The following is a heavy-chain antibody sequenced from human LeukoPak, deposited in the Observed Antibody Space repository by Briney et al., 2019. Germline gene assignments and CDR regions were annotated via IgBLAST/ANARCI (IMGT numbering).Heavy chain of an antibody. Sequence: SVKVSCXASGGTFSSYAISWVRQAPGQGLEWMVRIIPIFGKANYAQKFQGRVTITTDESTSTAYMELSSLRSEDTAVYYCARVYCSGGSCYSDYWGQGTLVTVSS. CDR1: GGTFSSYA. D-gene: IGHD2-15*01. J-gene: IGHJ4*02. V-gene: IGHV1-69*05. CDR2: IIPIFGKA. CDR3: ARVYCSGGSCYSDY.